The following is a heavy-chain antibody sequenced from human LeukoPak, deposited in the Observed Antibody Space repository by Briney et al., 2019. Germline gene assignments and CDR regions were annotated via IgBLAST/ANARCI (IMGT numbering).Heavy chain of an antibody. CDR3: ARGSGKDIVATMTRLRGLSTAYYFDY. J-gene: IGHJ4*02. Sequence: SETLSLTCAVYGGSFSGYYWSWIRQPPGKGLEWIGEINHSGSTNYNPSLKSRVTISVDTSKNQFSLKLSSVTAADTAVYYCARGSGKDIVATMTRLRGLSTAYYFDYWGQGTLVTVSS. CDR2: INHSGST. V-gene: IGHV4-34*01. CDR1: GGSFSGYY. D-gene: IGHD5-12*01.